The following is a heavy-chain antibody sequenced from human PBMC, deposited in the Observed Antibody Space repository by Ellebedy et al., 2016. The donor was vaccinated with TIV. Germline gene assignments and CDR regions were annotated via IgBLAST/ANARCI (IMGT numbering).Heavy chain of an antibody. D-gene: IGHD2-15*01. V-gene: IGHV3-23*01. CDR1: GFAFSSYA. CDR2: ISDSGGNT. CDR3: VKGDSVYYYMDV. Sequence: GESLKISCVASGFAFSSYAMNWVRQAPGKGLEWVSLISDSGGNTYYAGSVKGRFTISRDNYKDTLYLQMNSLRAEDTAIYNCVKGDSVYYYMDVWGKGTTVTVSS. J-gene: IGHJ6*03.